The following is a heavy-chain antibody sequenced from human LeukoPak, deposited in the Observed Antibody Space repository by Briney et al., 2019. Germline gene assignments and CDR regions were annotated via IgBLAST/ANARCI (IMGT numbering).Heavy chain of an antibody. CDR1: GGSISSSSYY. V-gene: IGHV4-39*01. CDR3: ARRYGSSGYYFDAFDY. D-gene: IGHD3-22*01. J-gene: IGHJ4*02. Sequence: SETLSLTCTVSGGSISSSSYYWGWIRQPPGKGLEWIGSNYYSGSTYYNPSLKSRVTISVDTSKNQFSLKLSSVTAADTAVYYCARRYGSSGYYFDAFDYWGQGTLVTVSS. CDR2: NYYSGST.